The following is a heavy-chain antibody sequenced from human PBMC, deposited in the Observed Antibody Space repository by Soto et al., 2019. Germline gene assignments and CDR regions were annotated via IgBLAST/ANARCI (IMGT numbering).Heavy chain of an antibody. V-gene: IGHV1-46*01. CDR2: INLSADRT. Sequence: ASVKVSCKASGYIFTNYYIHWVRQAPGQGLEWMGIINLSADRTSYAQKFQGRFTVTMDTSTSTVYMELGSLRSEDTAVYYCARDPPIYGGTGSFDYWGQGTLVTVSS. CDR3: ARDPPIYGGTGSFDY. J-gene: IGHJ4*02. D-gene: IGHD2-15*01. CDR1: GYIFTNYY.